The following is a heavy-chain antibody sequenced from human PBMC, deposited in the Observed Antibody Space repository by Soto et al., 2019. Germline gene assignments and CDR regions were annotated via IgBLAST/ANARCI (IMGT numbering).Heavy chain of an antibody. Sequence: ASVKVSCKASGYTFTGYYMHWVRQAPGQGLEWMGWINPNSGGTNYAQKFQGRVTMTRDTSISTAYMELSRLRSDDTAVYYCARGSSSWLRLQYYYGMDVWGQGTTVTVSS. V-gene: IGHV1-2*02. D-gene: IGHD5-12*01. J-gene: IGHJ6*02. CDR1: GYTFTGYY. CDR3: ARGSSSWLRLQYYYGMDV. CDR2: INPNSGGT.